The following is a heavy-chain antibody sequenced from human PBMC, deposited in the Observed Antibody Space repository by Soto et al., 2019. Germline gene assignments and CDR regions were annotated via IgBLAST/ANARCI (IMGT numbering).Heavy chain of an antibody. CDR2: SYYTGNT. Sequence: SETLSLTCTVSGDSISRGGDYWSWIRQHPGKGLEWIGYSYYTGNTYSNPTLKSRVTISVDTSKNQFSLKLTSVTAADTAVYYCARGGGILGAINFHGLDVLGQGTTVTVFS. D-gene: IGHD1-26*01. J-gene: IGHJ6*02. CDR3: ARGGGILGAINFHGLDV. CDR1: GDSISRGGDY. V-gene: IGHV4-31*03.